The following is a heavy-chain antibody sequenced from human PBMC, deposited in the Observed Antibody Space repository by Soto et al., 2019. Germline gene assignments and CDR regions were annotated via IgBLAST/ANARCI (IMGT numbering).Heavy chain of an antibody. CDR1: GGTFSSYA. V-gene: IGHV1-69*01. CDR3: ARELGGDYVDGMDV. J-gene: IGHJ6*02. Sequence: QVQLVQSGAEVKKPGSSVKVSCKASGGTFSSYAISWVRQAPGQGLEWMGGIIPIFGTANYAQKFQGRVTITADESTSTAYMELNSLRSEDTAVYYCARELGGDYVDGMDVWGQGTTVTVSS. D-gene: IGHD4-17*01. CDR2: IIPIFGTA.